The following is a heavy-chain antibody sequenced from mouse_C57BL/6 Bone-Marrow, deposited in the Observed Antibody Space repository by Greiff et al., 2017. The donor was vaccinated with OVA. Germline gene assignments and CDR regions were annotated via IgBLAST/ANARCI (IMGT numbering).Heavy chain of an antibody. CDR2: IDPENGDT. V-gene: IGHV14-4*01. CDR1: GFNIKDDY. CDR3: TPLVITTVGAY. J-gene: IGHJ3*01. D-gene: IGHD1-1*01. Sequence: DVQLVESGAELVRPGASVKLSCTASGFNIKDDYMHWVKQRPEQGLEWIGWIDPENGDTEYASKFQGKATITADTSSNTAYLQLSSLTSEDTAVYYCTPLVITTVGAYWGQGTLVTVSA.